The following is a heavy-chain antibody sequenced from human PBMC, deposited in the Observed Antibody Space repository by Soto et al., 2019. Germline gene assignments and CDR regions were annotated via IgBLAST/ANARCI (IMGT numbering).Heavy chain of an antibody. V-gene: IGHV1-69*01. J-gene: IGHJ6*02. D-gene: IGHD6-19*01. CDR1: GGTFSSYA. CDR2: IIPIFGTA. Sequence: QVQLVQSGAEVKKPGSSVKVSCKASGGTFSSYAISWVRQAPGQGLEWMGGIIPIFGTANYAQKFQGRVTITAEESTSTAYMELSSLRSEDTAVYYCARGGDSGWYDYYYYGMDVWGQGTTVTVSS. CDR3: ARGGDSGWYDYYYYGMDV.